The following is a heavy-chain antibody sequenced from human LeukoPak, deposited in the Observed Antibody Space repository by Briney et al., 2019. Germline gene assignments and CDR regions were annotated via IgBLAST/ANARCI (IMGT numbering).Heavy chain of an antibody. CDR3: ARERRDSSGWYIFDY. V-gene: IGHV3-48*01. J-gene: IGHJ4*02. CDR1: GFTFSSYS. CDR2: ISSSSSTI. D-gene: IGHD6-19*01. Sequence: GGSLRLSCAASGFTFSSYSMNWVRQAPGKGLEWVSYISSSSSTIYYADSVKGRFTISRDNAKNSLYLQMNSLRAEDTAVYYCARERRDSSGWYIFDYWGQGTLVTVSS.